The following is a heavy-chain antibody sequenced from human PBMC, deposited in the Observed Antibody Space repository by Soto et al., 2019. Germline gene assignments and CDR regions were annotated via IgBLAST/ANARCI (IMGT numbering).Heavy chain of an antibody. CDR2: ISSESRYI. CDR3: ARIKLVDFFFINVDVYDMDV. Sequence: PGGSLRLSCAASGFTLSNYAVNWVRQAPGKGLEWVPYISSESRYIYHGDSGKGRFTISRDNARNSVYLQMNSLRDEDTAVYYCARIKLVDFFFINVDVYDMDVWGQGTPVTVSS. V-gene: IGHV3-21*01. D-gene: IGHD2-15*01. J-gene: IGHJ6*02. CDR1: GFTLSNYA.